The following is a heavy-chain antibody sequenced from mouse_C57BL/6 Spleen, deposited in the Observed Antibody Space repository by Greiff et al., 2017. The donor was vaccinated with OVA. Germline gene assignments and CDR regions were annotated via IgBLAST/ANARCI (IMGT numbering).Heavy chain of an antibody. CDR1: GYTFTSYG. CDR2: IYPRSGNT. J-gene: IGHJ4*01. V-gene: IGHV1-81*01. CDR3: ASRFITTPMDY. D-gene: IGHD1-1*01. Sequence: QVQLQQSGAELARPGASVKLSCKASGYTFTSYGISWVKQRTGQGLEWIGEIYPRSGNTYYNEKFKGKATLTADKSSSPAYMALRSLTSIDSAVYFFASRFITTPMDYWGQGTSVTVSS.